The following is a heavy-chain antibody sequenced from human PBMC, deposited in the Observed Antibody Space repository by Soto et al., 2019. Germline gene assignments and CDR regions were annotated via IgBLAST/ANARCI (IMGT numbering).Heavy chain of an antibody. CDR3: ARASIAAAGTHFDY. D-gene: IGHD6-13*01. CDR2: IYYSGST. V-gene: IGHV4-59*01. J-gene: IGHJ4*02. Sequence: SETLSLTCTVSGGSISSYYWSWIRQPPGKGLEWIGYIYYSGSTNYNPSLKSRVTISVDTSKNQFSLKLSSVTAADTAVYYCARASIAAAGTHFDYWGQGTLVTVSS. CDR1: GGSISSYY.